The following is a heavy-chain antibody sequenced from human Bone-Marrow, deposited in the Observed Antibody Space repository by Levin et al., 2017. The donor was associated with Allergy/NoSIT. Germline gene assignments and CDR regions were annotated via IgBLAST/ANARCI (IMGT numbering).Heavy chain of an antibody. V-gene: IGHV3-48*03. J-gene: IGHJ4*02. D-gene: IGHD2-15*01. CDR3: ARAEGYCSGGSCYNFDY. Sequence: GGSLRLSCAASGFTFSSYEMNWVRQAPGKGLEWVSYISSSGSTIYYADSVKGRFTISRDNAKNSLYLQMNSLRAEDTAVYYCARAEGYCSGGSCYNFDYWGQGTLVTVSS. CDR1: GFTFSSYE. CDR2: ISSSGSTI.